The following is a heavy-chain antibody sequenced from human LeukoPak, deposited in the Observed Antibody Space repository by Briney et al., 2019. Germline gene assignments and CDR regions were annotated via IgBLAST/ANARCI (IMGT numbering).Heavy chain of an antibody. V-gene: IGHV1-2*02. CDR3: ARGPKWNYDY. D-gene: IGHD1-7*01. J-gene: IGHJ4*02. CDR2: IDAKSGGT. CDR1: GYXFTGHY. Sequence: ASVKVSCKASGYXFTGHYMHWVRQAPGQGLEWMGWIDAKSGGTKYAQRFQGRVTMTRDTSINTGYMELSSLTSDDTAVYYCARGPKWNYDYWGQGTLVTVSS.